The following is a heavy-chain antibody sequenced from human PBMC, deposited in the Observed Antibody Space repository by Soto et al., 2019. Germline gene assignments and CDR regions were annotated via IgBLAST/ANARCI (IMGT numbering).Heavy chain of an antibody. V-gene: IGHV4-39*01. CDR1: GGFISNIRFS. CDR2: IYNTGRT. Sequence: SETLSLTCTVSGGFISNIRFSWGWIRQPPGKGLEWIGAIYNTGRTSYNPSLKGRVTVSLDMSKNQFSLYLTSVTAADTAVYYFARDSTTVTTPGYQRPLDYWGQVTLVTVSS. J-gene: IGHJ4*02. D-gene: IGHD4-17*01. CDR3: ARDSTTVTTPGYQRPLDY.